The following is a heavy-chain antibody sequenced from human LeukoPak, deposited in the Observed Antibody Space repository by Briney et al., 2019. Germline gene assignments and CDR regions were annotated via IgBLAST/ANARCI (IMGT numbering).Heavy chain of an antibody. V-gene: IGHV4-39*01. CDR3: ARQAKGYMDV. J-gene: IGHJ6*03. CDR1: GGSISSSNYY. Sequence: PSETLSPTCTVSGGSISSSNYYWGWIRQPPGKGLEWIGSIYYSGSTYYNPSLKSRVTISVDTSRNQTSLKLSSVTAADTAVYYCARQAKGYMDVWGKGTTVTVSS. CDR2: IYYSGST.